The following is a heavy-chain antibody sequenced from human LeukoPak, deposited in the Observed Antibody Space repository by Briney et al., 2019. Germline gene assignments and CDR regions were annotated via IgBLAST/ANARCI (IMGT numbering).Heavy chain of an antibody. CDR1: GFTVSSNY. J-gene: IGHJ4*02. CDR2: IYSGGST. CDR3: ARDIAYDSSGYYSPHFDY. Sequence: PGGSLRLSCAASGFTVSSNYTSWVRQAPGKGLEWVSVIYSGGSTYYADSVKGRFTISRDNSKNTLYLQMNSLRAEDTAVYYCARDIAYDSSGYYSPHFDYWGQGTLVTVSS. V-gene: IGHV3-53*01. D-gene: IGHD3-22*01.